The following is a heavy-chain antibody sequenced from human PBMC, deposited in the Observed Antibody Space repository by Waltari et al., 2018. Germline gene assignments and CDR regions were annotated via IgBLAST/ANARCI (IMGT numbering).Heavy chain of an antibody. Sequence: EVQLLESGGGLVQPGGSLRLSCAASGFTFSSYAMSWVRQAPGKGLEWVSVIYSGGSSTYYADSVKGRFTISRDNSKNTLYLQMNSLRAEDTAVYYCAKCTSFHPENAFDIWGQGTMVTVSS. CDR2: IYSGGSST. CDR1: GFTFSSYA. J-gene: IGHJ3*02. CDR3: AKCTSFHPENAFDI. D-gene: IGHD2-2*01. V-gene: IGHV3-23*03.